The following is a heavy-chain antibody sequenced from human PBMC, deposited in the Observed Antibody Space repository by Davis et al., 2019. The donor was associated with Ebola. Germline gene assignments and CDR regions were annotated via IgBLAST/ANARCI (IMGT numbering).Heavy chain of an antibody. J-gene: IGHJ6*02. D-gene: IGHD2-8*01. Sequence: GESLKISCAASGFTFSSYSMNWVRQAPGKGLEWVSYISSSSSTIYYADSVKGRFTISRDNAKNSLYLQMNSLRDEDTAVYYCARVLPGGYCTNGVCYPYYYYGMDVWGQGTTVTVSS. CDR3: ARVLPGGYCTNGVCYPYYYYGMDV. CDR1: GFTFSSYS. V-gene: IGHV3-48*02. CDR2: ISSSSSTI.